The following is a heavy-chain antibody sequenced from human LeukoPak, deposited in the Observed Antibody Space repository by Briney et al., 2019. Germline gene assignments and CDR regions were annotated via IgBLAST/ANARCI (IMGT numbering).Heavy chain of an antibody. CDR2: NYYSGST. D-gene: IGHD3-9*01. Sequence: SRTLSLTCTVSGGSISSGGYYWSWIRQHPGKGLEWIGYNYYSGSTYYNPSLKSRVTISVDTSKNQFSLKLSYVTAADTAVYYCARAPGILTGYTSHYYYGMDVWGQGTTVTVSS. CDR3: ARAPGILTGYTSHYYYGMDV. V-gene: IGHV4-31*03. CDR1: GGSISSGGYY. J-gene: IGHJ6*02.